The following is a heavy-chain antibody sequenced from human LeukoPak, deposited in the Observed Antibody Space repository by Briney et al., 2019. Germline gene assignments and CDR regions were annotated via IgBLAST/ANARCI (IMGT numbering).Heavy chain of an antibody. CDR3: ASHDCINGVCYITHY. CDR1: GGSISSNSYY. D-gene: IGHD2-8*01. Sequence: TASETLSLTCTVSGGSISSNSYYWGWIRQPPGKGLEWIGNIYYSGRTYYNPSLKSRVTISLDTSKNQFSLKLSSVTAADTAVYYCASHDCINGVCYITHYWGQGTLVTVSS. CDR2: IYYSGRT. J-gene: IGHJ4*02. V-gene: IGHV4-39*01.